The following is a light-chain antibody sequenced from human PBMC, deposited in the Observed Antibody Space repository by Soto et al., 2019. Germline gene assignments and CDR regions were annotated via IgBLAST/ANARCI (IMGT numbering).Light chain of an antibody. J-gene: IGLJ2*01. CDR2: GDS. CDR1: SSNIGAGYD. Sequence: QSVLTEPPSVSGAPGQRVTISCTGSSSNIGAGYDVHWYQQLPGTAPKLLFYGDSNRPSGVPDRFSGYKSGTSASLAITGLQAEDEADYYCQSYDSSLSAVVFGGGTQLNVL. V-gene: IGLV1-40*01. CDR3: QSYDSSLSAVV.